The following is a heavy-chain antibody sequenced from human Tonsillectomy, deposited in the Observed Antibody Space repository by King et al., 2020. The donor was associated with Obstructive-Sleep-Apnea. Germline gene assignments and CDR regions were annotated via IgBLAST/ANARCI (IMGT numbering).Heavy chain of an antibody. J-gene: IGHJ6*02. D-gene: IGHD2-2*01. CDR2: IFYSGSA. Sequence: QLQESGPGLVKPSQTLSLTCSVSGGSISSGSYYWSWIRQHPGRGLEWIGYIFYSGSAYYNPSLMSRLTISVALSQNQFSLRLSSVTAADTAVYYCARIMCSSSSCKYFYGLDVWGLGTTVTVSS. CDR1: GGSISSGSYY. CDR3: ARIMCSSSSCKYFYGLDV. V-gene: IGHV4-31*03.